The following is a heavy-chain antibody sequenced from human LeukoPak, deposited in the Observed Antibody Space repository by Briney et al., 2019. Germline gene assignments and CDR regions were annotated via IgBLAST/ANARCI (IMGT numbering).Heavy chain of an antibody. V-gene: IGHV1-2*04. CDR3: ARSHHGDGDYSDAFDI. D-gene: IGHD4-17*01. Sequence: ASVKVSCKASGYTFTGYYMHWVRQAPGQGLEWMGWINPNSGGTNYAQKFQGWVTMTRDTSISTAYMELSRLRSDDTAVYYCARSHHGDGDYSDAFDIWGQGTMVTVSS. CDR2: INPNSGGT. J-gene: IGHJ3*02. CDR1: GYTFTGYY.